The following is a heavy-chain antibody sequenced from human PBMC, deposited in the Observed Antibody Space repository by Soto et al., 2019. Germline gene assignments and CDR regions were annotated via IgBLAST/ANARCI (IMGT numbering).Heavy chain of an antibody. D-gene: IGHD4-17*01. CDR2: IIPIFGTA. CDR1: GGTFSSYA. J-gene: IGHJ3*02. CDR3: ARDSHAYGECSSAFDI. Sequence: ASVKVSCKASGGTFSSYAISWVRQAPGQGLEWMGGIIPIFGTANYAQKFQGRVTITADESTSTAYMELSSLSSEDTAVYYCARDSHAYGECSSAFDICGHVNMVTAS. V-gene: IGHV1-69*13.